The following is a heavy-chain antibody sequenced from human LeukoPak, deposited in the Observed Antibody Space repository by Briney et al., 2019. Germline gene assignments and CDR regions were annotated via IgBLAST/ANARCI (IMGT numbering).Heavy chain of an antibody. Sequence: ASVKVSCEVSGYTLTELSMHWVRQAPGKGLEWMGGFDPEDGETIYAQKFQERVTITRDMSTSTAYMELSSLRSEDTAVYYCAALIVGATESEVLDYWGQGTLVTVSS. V-gene: IGHV1-24*01. CDR3: AALIVGATESEVLDY. CDR2: FDPEDGET. CDR1: GYTLTELS. J-gene: IGHJ4*02. D-gene: IGHD1-26*01.